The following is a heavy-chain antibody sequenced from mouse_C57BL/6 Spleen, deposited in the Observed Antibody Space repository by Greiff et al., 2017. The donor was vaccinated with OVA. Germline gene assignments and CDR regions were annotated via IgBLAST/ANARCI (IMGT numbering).Heavy chain of an antibody. D-gene: IGHD1-2*01. Sequence: QVQLQQSGPELVKPGASVKISCKASGYAFSSSWMNWVKQRPGKGLEWIGRIYPGDGDTNYNGKFKGKATLTADKSSSTAYMQLSSLTSEDSAVYFCARVITTASPYFDYWGQGTTLTVSS. J-gene: IGHJ2*01. CDR2: IYPGDGDT. V-gene: IGHV1-82*01. CDR3: ARVITTASPYFDY. CDR1: GYAFSSSW.